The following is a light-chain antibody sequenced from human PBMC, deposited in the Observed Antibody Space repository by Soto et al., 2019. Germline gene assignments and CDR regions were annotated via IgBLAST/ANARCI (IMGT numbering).Light chain of an antibody. Sequence: DIQMTQSPSSLSASVGDRVTITCRASQGIRNDLGRYQQKTGKAPRRLLYAASSLQSGVSATFSGSGAGTEFTLTISSLKPEDFATYCCLQHNSYPLTFGGGTKVEIQ. CDR1: QGIRND. V-gene: IGKV1-17*01. J-gene: IGKJ4*01. CDR2: AAS. CDR3: LQHNSYPLT.